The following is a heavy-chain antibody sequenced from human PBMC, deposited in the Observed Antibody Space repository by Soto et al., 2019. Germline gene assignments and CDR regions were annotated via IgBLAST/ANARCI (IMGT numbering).Heavy chain of an antibody. D-gene: IGHD2-8*01. CDR2: IYYSGST. Sequence: QVQLQESGPGLVKPSETLSLTCTVSGGSISSYYWSWIRQPPGKGLEWIGYIYYSGSTNYNPSLKSRVTISVDTSKNQFSLKLSSVTAADTAVYYCARAYGGYADYWGQGALGTVSS. CDR1: GGSISSYY. CDR3: ARAYGGYADY. V-gene: IGHV4-59*01. J-gene: IGHJ4*03.